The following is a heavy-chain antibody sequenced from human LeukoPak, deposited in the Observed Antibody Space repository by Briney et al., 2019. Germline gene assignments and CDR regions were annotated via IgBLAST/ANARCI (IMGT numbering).Heavy chain of an antibody. Sequence: ASVKVSCKASGYTFNGYYKHWVRQAPGQGLEWMGWINPNSGGTNYAQKFQGRVTVTRDTSISTAYMELSRLRSDDTAMYYCARSSGWKYNIDYWGQGTLVTVSS. D-gene: IGHD6-19*01. CDR2: INPNSGGT. V-gene: IGHV1-2*02. J-gene: IGHJ4*02. CDR1: GYTFNGYY. CDR3: ARSSGWKYNIDY.